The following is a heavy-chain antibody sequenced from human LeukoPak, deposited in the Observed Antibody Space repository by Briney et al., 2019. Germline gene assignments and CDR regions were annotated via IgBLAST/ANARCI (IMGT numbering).Heavy chain of an antibody. V-gene: IGHV3-30*04. D-gene: IGHD5-24*01. J-gene: IGHJ3*02. CDR1: GFTFSSYA. CDR3: ARDPYRDNPDAFDI. CDR2: ISYDGSNK. Sequence: GGSLRLSCAASGFTFSSYAMHWVRQAPGKGLEWVAVISYDGSNKYYADSVKGRFTISRDNSKNTLYLQMNSLRAEDTAVYYCARDPYRDNPDAFDIWGQGTMVTVSS.